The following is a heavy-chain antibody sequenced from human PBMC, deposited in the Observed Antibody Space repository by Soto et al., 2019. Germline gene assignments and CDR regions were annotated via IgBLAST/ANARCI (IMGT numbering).Heavy chain of an antibody. J-gene: IGHJ5*01. CDR2: IFYRGST. CDR1: GGSISSYY. CDR3: ASMIGDPVLSFDS. Sequence: QVQLQESGPGLVKPSETLSLTCTVSGGSISSYYWSWIRQPPGKGLEWIGFIFYRGSTSYNPSLKSRVTISIDTSEYQFSLKLNSVTAADTAVYYGASMIGDPVLSFDSWGQGTLVAVSS. D-gene: IGHD3-10*02. V-gene: IGHV4-59*01.